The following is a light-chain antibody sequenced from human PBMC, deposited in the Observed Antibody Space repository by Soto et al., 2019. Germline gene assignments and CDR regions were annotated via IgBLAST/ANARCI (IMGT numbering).Light chain of an antibody. CDR1: RSISNSF. Sequence: DIVLTQSPGTLYLSPGETATLSCRASRSISNSFLAWYQHKPGQAPRLLLYGAFNRATGVTDRFGGSGSGTDFTLTISRLEPEDSAVFYCLQYHSSPYSFGQGTKLEI. CDR2: GAF. CDR3: LQYHSSPYS. J-gene: IGKJ2*01. V-gene: IGKV3-20*01.